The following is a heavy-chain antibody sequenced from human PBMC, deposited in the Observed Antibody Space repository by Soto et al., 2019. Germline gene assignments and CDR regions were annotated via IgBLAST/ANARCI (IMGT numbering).Heavy chain of an antibody. CDR3: ARDKDWAFDY. CDR1: GFSFSSYS. V-gene: IGHV3-48*04. Sequence: EVQLVESGGGLVQPGGSLRLSCVASGFSFSSYSMVWVRQAPGKGLEWIAYIFVSSTTIHYADSVKGRFTVSRDNTQNPLFLLMNSLRAEDTAIYYCARDKDWAFDYWGQGTQVIVSS. D-gene: IGHD3-9*01. CDR2: IFVSSTTI. J-gene: IGHJ4*02.